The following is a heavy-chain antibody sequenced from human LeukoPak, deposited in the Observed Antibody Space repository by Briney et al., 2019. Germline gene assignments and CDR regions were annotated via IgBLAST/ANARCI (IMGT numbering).Heavy chain of an antibody. CDR1: GFIFTNYF. Sequence: GGSLRLSCAASGFIFTNYFMSWVRQAPGKGLEWVSYISSSSSAIYYADSVKGRVTISRDNAKNSLYLQMNGLRAEDTAVYYCVRELSGFDYWGQGTLVTVSS. CDR3: VRELSGFDY. D-gene: IGHD3-10*01. J-gene: IGHJ4*02. CDR2: ISSSSSAI. V-gene: IGHV3-48*01.